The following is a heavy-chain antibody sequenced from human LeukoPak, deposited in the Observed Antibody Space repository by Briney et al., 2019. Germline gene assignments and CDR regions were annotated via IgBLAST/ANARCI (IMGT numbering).Heavy chain of an antibody. Sequence: GRSLRLSCAASGFTFDDYAMHWVRQAPGKGLEWVSGISWNSGSIGYADSVKGRFTISRDNAKNSLYLQMNSLRAEDTAVYYCATYSSLNRREFQFWGQGTLLTVSS. CDR3: ATYSSLNRREFQF. V-gene: IGHV3-9*01. CDR2: ISWNSGSI. CDR1: GFTFDDYA. J-gene: IGHJ1*01. D-gene: IGHD3-22*01.